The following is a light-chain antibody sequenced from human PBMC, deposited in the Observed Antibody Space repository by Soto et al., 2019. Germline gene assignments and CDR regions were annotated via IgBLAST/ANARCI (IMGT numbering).Light chain of an antibody. CDR3: QQYNDYSWT. V-gene: IGKV1-5*03. Sequence: IQMTQSPSTLSASVGDRVAITCRASQSIGIWLAWYQKKPGKAPRFLIYKASTLQTGVPPRFSGSGSGTEFTLTISSLQPDDFETYYCQQYNDYSWTFGQGTKVEIK. CDR1: QSIGIW. J-gene: IGKJ1*01. CDR2: KAS.